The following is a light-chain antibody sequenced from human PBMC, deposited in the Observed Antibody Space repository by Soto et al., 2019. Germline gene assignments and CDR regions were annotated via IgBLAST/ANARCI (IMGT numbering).Light chain of an antibody. V-gene: IGKV3-20*01. J-gene: IGKJ1*01. CDR1: QSVSSSY. CDR2: GAS. CDR3: QQYDSSPQT. Sequence: EIVLTQSPGTLSLSPGERATLSCRASQSVSSSYLAWYQQKPGQAPRLLIYGASSRATGIPDRFSGSGSGTDFTLTISRLEPEDLAVYYCQQYDSSPQTFGQGTKVEIK.